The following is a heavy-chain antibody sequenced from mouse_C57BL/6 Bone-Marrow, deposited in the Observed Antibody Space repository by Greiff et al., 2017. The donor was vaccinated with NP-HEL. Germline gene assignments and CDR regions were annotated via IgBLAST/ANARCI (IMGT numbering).Heavy chain of an antibody. D-gene: IGHD1-1*01. Sequence: DVKLVESGGGLVQPGGSLKLSCAASGFTFSDYYMYWVRQTPEKRLEWVAYISNGGGSTYYPDTVKGRFTISRDNAKNTLYLQMSRLKSEDTAMYYCARQPLLLGFAYWGQGTLVTVSA. V-gene: IGHV5-12*01. J-gene: IGHJ3*01. CDR3: ARQPLLLGFAY. CDR2: ISNGGGST. CDR1: GFTFSDYY.